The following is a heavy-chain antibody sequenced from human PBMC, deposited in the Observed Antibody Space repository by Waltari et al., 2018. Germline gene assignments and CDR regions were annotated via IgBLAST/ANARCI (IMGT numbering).Heavy chain of an antibody. D-gene: IGHD3-3*01. CDR3: ARFGAGSASYRGYFDY. CDR2: ISSGGVST. CDR1: GFTFSNYA. V-gene: IGHV3-23*01. Sequence: EVQLLESGGGLVQPGGSLRLSCAASGFTFSNYAMSWVRQAPGKGLECVSGISSGGVSTYYADSVKGRFTISRDNSKNTLNLQMNSLRVEDTAVYYCARFGAGSASYRGYFDYWGQGTLVTVSS. J-gene: IGHJ4*02.